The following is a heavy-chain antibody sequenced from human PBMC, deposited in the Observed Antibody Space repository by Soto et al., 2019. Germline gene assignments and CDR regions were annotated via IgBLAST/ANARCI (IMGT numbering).Heavy chain of an antibody. CDR3: ARGKAVAGTDLDY. CDR1: GGSISSYY. CDR2: IYYSGST. J-gene: IGHJ4*02. Sequence: SETLSLTCTVSGGSISSYYWSWIRQPPGKGLEWIGYIYYSGSTNYNPSLKSRVTMTRNTSISTAYMELSSLRSEDTAVYYCARGKAVAGTDLDYWGQGTLVTVSS. D-gene: IGHD6-19*01. V-gene: IGHV4-59*01.